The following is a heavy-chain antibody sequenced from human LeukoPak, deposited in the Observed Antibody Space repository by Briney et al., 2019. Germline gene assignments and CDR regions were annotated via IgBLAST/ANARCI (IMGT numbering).Heavy chain of an antibody. CDR3: AREGSGWFRAFDI. D-gene: IGHD6-19*01. V-gene: IGHV4-59*01. Sequence: PSETLSLTRTVSGGSISSYYWSWIRQPPGKGLEWIGYIYYSGSTNYNPSLKSRVTISVDTSKNQFSLKLSSVTAADTAVYYCAREGSGWFRAFDIWGQGTMVTGSS. CDR1: GGSISSYY. J-gene: IGHJ3*02. CDR2: IYYSGST.